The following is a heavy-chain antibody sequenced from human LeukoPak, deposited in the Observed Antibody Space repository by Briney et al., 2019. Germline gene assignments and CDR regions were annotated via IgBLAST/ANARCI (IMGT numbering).Heavy chain of an antibody. J-gene: IGHJ6*03. V-gene: IGHV1-69*06. Sequence: ASVKVSCKASGGTFSSYAISWVRQAPGQGLEWMGGIIPIFGTANYAQKLQGRVTITADKSTSTAYMELSSLRSEDTAVYYCARVNQGYSYGSGYYYYYMDVWGKGTTVTVSS. CDR2: IIPIFGTA. CDR3: ARVNQGYSYGSGYYYYYMDV. CDR1: GGTFSSYA. D-gene: IGHD5-18*01.